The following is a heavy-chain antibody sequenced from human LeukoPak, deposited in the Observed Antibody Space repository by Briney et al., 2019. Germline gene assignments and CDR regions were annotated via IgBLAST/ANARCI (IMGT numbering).Heavy chain of an antibody. CDR1: GFNFRDHW. V-gene: IGHV3-53*01. J-gene: IGHJ4*02. Sequence: GGSLRLSCAGSGFNFRDHWMSWLRQAPEKGPEWVSFIYSDNTHYSDSVKGRFTISRDNSKNTLYLQMNSLRAEDTAVYYCARRAGAYSHPYDYWGQGTLVTVSS. CDR3: ARRAGAYSHPYDY. D-gene: IGHD4/OR15-4a*01. CDR2: IYSDNT.